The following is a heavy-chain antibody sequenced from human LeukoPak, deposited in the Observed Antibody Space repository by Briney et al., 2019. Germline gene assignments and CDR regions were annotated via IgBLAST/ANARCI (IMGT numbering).Heavy chain of an antibody. CDR3: ARVVEVVVPAANGGWFDP. CDR2: INHSGST. D-gene: IGHD2-2*01. CDR1: EFTFSSYE. J-gene: IGHJ5*02. V-gene: IGHV4-34*01. Sequence: GSLRLSCTVSEFTFSSYEMNWVRQAPGKGLEWIGEINHSGSTNYNPSLKSRVTISVDTSKNQFSLKLSSVTAADTAVYYCARVVEVVVPAANGGWFDPWGQGTLVTVSS.